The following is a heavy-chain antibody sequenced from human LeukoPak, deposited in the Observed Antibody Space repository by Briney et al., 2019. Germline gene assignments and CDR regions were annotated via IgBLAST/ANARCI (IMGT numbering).Heavy chain of an antibody. D-gene: IGHD2-2*03. CDR2: VNPNSGGT. V-gene: IGHV1-2*02. CDR1: GYTFTGYY. Sequence: ASVKVSCKASGYTFTGYYMHWVRQAPGQGLEWMGWVNPNSGGTNYAQKFQGRVTMTRDTSISTAYMELSRLRSDDTAVYYCARDGYCSSTSCYSHYYYYGMDVWGQGTTVTVSS. J-gene: IGHJ6*02. CDR3: ARDGYCSSTSCYSHYYYYGMDV.